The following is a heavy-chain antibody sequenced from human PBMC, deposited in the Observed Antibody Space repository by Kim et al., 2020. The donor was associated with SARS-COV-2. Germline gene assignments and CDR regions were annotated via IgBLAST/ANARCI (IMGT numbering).Heavy chain of an antibody. CDR1: GYTFTNYG. CDR2: VSTYNVNS. V-gene: IGHV1-18*04. D-gene: IGHD5-12*01. CDR3: ARGDGYNHYFDY. J-gene: IGHJ4*02. Sequence: ASVKVSCKASGYTFTNYGITWVRQAPGQGLEWMGWVSTYNVNSNYAHNVRDIVRMTTDTSTNTAYMELRSLTSDDTAVYYCARGDGYNHYFDYWGQGTLVTVSS.